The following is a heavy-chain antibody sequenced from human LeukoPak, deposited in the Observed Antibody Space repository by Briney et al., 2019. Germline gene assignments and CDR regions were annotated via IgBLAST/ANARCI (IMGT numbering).Heavy chain of an antibody. CDR1: GGSISSYY. CDR3: ARVSWSPGTSYYYMDV. Sequence: SETLSLTCTVSGGSISSYYWSWIRQPPGEGLEWIGYIYYSGSTNYNPSLKSRVTISVDTSKNQFSLKLSSVTAADTAVYYCARVSWSPGTSYYYMDVRGKGTTVTVSS. J-gene: IGHJ6*03. D-gene: IGHD1-1*01. CDR2: IYYSGST. V-gene: IGHV4-59*01.